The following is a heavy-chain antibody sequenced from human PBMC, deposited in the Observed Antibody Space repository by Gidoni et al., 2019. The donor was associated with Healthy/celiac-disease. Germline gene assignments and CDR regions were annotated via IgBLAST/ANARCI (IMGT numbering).Heavy chain of an antibody. CDR1: AFTFSSYD. J-gene: IGHJ6*02. D-gene: IGHD2-2*01. Sequence: EVQLVESGGGLVQPAGSLRLSCAASAFTFSSYDMPWVRQATGKGLGLVSAIGTAGDTYYPGSVKGRFTISRENAKNSLYLQMNSLRAGDTAVYYCARSGYCSSTSCYGYYYYGMDVWGQGTTVTVSS. CDR2: IGTAGDT. V-gene: IGHV3-13*01. CDR3: ARSGYCSSTSCYGYYYYGMDV.